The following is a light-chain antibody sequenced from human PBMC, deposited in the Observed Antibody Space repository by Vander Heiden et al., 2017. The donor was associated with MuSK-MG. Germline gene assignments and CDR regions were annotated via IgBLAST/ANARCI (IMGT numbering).Light chain of an antibody. CDR1: QSMTTY. CDR3: QQSYTTPLS. CDR2: AAS. Sequence: DIQMTQDPYSLSAAVGDRVTITCRASQSMTTYLNWYQQKPGKAPKLLTYAASSLQSGVPSRFSGSASGTEFTLTINSLQPEDFATYYCQQSYTTPLSFGGGTRVEIK. V-gene: IGKV1-39*01. J-gene: IGKJ4*01.